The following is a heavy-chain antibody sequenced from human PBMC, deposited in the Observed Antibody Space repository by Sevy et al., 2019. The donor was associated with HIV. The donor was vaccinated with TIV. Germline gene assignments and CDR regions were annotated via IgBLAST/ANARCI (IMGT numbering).Heavy chain of an antibody. CDR3: AKDTRPLHGAFDI. Sequence: GGSLRLSCAASGFTFSSYAMSWVRQAPGKGLEWVSAINGSGGSTYYSDSVKGRFTISKDNSKNTLYLQMNSLRAEDTAVYYCAKDTRPLHGAFDIWGHGTMVTVSS. V-gene: IGHV3-23*01. CDR1: GFTFSSYA. CDR2: INGSGGST. J-gene: IGHJ3*02.